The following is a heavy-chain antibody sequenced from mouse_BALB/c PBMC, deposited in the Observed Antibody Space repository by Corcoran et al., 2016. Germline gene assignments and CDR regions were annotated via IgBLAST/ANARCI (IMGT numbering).Heavy chain of an antibody. CDR1: GFNIKDTY. CDR3: ARWDGYFDV. D-gene: IGHD4-1*01. V-gene: IGHV14-3*02. J-gene: IGHJ1*01. CDR2: IDPANGNT. Sequence: EVQLQQSGAELVKLGASVTLSCTASGFNIKDTYMHWVKQRPEQGLEWIGRIDPANGNTKYDPKFQGKATITADTSSNTAYLQLSSLTSEDTAVYYCARWDGYFDVWGAGTTVTVSS.